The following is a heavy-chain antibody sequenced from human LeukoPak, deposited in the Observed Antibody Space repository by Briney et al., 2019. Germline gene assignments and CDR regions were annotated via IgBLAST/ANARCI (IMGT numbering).Heavy chain of an antibody. CDR3: AGSIAMVITFFDS. J-gene: IGHJ4*02. CDR2: ISHDGSNR. CDR1: GFTFSGSA. Sequence: QTGGSKRLSCAASGFTFSGSAIHWVRQAPGKGLEWVAVISHDGSNRYYADSVKGRFTISRDNSNNMINLQINSLTVDDTAIYYCAGSIAMVITFFDSWGPGTLVTVSS. V-gene: IGHV3-30*14. D-gene: IGHD3-22*01.